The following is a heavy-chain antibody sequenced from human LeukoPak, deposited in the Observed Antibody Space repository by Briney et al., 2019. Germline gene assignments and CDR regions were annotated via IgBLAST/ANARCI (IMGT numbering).Heavy chain of an antibody. CDR2: IWYDGSNK. Sequence: GGSLRLSCAASGFTFSSYGMHWVRQAPGKGLEWVAVIWYDGSNKYYADPVKGRFTISRDNSKNTLYLQMNSLRAEDTAVYYCARDTASRPTISWRYYYYGMDVWGHGTTVTVSS. CDR1: GFTFSSYG. D-gene: IGHD5-24*01. V-gene: IGHV3-33*01. CDR3: ARDTASRPTISWRYYYYGMDV. J-gene: IGHJ6*02.